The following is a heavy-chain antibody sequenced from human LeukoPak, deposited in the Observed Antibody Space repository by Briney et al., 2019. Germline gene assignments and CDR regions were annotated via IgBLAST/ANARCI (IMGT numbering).Heavy chain of an antibody. Sequence: PGGSLRLSCAASGFTVRSNYMSWVRQAPGKGLEWVSVIYSGGSTYYADSVKGRFTISRDNSKNTLYLQMNNLRAEDTAVYFCARVEASSWPYFDYWGQGPRSPSPQ. D-gene: IGHD6-13*01. V-gene: IGHV3-66*01. J-gene: IGHJ4*02. CDR3: ARVEASSWPYFDY. CDR1: GFTVRSNY. CDR2: IYSGGST.